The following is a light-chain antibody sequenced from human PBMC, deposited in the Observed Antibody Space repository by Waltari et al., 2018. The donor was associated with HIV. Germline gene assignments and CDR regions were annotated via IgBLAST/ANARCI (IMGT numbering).Light chain of an antibody. J-gene: IGKJ4*01. V-gene: IGKV3-11*01. CDR2: GAS. CDR3: QQRRNWPLT. Sequence: EIVLTQSPDTLSLSPGERATLSCWASQSVRSSLAWYQQKPGQPPRLLIYGASNRATGIPARFSGSGSGTDFTLTISSLEPEDFAVDYCQQRRNWPLTFGGGTKVEIK. CDR1: QSVRSS.